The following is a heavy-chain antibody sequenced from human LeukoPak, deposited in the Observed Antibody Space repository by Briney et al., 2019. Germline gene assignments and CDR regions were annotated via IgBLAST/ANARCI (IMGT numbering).Heavy chain of an antibody. CDR1: GFTFSSYG. D-gene: IGHD3-22*01. V-gene: IGHV3-33*01. J-gene: IGHJ4*02. CDR3: ARLSPSRYSSGSDS. CDR2: IWYDGSNK. Sequence: GGSLRLSCAASGFTFSSYGMHWVRQAPGKGLEWVAVIWYDGSNKYYADSVKGRFTISRDNSKNTLYLQMNSLRAEDTAVYYCARLSPSRYSSGSDSWGQGTLVTVSS.